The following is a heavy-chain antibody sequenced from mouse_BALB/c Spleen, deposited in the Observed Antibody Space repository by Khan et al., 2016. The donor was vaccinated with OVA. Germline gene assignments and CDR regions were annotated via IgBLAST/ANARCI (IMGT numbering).Heavy chain of an antibody. CDR3: ARRKYAPEGAMDY. CDR1: GFTFSYYA. V-gene: IGHV5-9-1*01. Sequence: EVELVEAGGGLVKPGGSLKVSCAASGFTFSYYAMSCVRQTPEKRLEWVATISSGGNYTYYPDSVKGRFTISRDNAKHTLYLQMSSLRSEDTAMYYCARRKYAPEGAMDYWGQGTSVTVSS. CDR2: ISSGGNYT. J-gene: IGHJ4*01. D-gene: IGHD2-10*02.